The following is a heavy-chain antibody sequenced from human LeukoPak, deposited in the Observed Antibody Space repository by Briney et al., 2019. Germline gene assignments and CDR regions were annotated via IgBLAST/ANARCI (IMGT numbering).Heavy chain of an antibody. CDR1: GGSFSGYY. D-gene: IGHD2-15*01. Sequence: SETLSLTCAVYGGSFSGYYWSWIRQPPGKGLEWIGEINHSGSTNYNPSLKSRVTISVDTSKNQFSLKLSSVTAADAAVYYCARRKVLGRYYYYYGMDVWGQGTTVTVSS. V-gene: IGHV4-34*01. CDR2: INHSGST. J-gene: IGHJ6*02. CDR3: ARRKVLGRYYYYYGMDV.